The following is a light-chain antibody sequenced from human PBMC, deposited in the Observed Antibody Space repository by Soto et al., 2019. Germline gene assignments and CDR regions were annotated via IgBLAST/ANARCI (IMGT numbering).Light chain of an antibody. CDR2: DVS. V-gene: IGLV2-14*01. Sequence: QSVLTQPASVSGSPGQSITISCTGTSSDVGAYNYVSWYQQHPGEAPRLMIYDVSYRPSGVSNRFSGSKSGNTASLTISGLRAEDEAEYYCSSYSSISYAIFGGGTQLTVL. CDR3: SSYSSISYAI. CDR1: SSDVGAYNY. J-gene: IGLJ7*01.